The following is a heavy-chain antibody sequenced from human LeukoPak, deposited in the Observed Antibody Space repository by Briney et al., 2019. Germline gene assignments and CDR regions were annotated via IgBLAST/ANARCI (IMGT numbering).Heavy chain of an antibody. CDR2: ISSSGSTI. CDR1: GFTFSSYY. Sequence: GGSLRLSCAASGFTFSSYYMGWVRQAPGKGLEWVSYISSSGSTIYYADSVKGRFTISRDNAKNSLYLQMNSLRAEDTAVYYCAELGITMIGGVWGKGNTVTISS. CDR3: AELGITMIGGV. V-gene: IGHV3-11*04. D-gene: IGHD3-10*02. J-gene: IGHJ6*03.